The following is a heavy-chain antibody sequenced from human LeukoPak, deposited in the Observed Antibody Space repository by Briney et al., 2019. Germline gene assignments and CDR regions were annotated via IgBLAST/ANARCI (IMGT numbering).Heavy chain of an antibody. CDR1: GYTFTGYY. J-gene: IGHJ3*02. D-gene: IGHD5-18*01. CDR3: ARAVDTAMVRGAFDI. CDR2: INPNSGGT. V-gene: IGHV1-2*02. Sequence: ASVKVSCKASGYTFTGYYMHWVRQAPGQGLEWMGWINPNSGGTNYAQKFQGRVTMTRDTSISTAYMELSRLRSEDTAVYYCARAVDTAMVRGAFDIWGQGTMVTVSS.